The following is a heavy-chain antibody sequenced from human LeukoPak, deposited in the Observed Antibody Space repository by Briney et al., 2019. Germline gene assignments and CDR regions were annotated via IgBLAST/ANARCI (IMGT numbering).Heavy chain of an antibody. V-gene: IGHV3-30*18. D-gene: IGHD6-13*01. CDR2: ISYDGSNK. CDR1: GFTFSSYG. CDR3: AKVPGGQQLALWYFDL. Sequence: GGSLRLSCAASGFTFSSYGMHWVRQAPGKGLEWVAVISYDGSNKYYADSVKGRFTISRDNSKNTLYLQMNSLRAEDTAVYYCAKVPGGQQLALWYFDLWGRGTLVTVSS. J-gene: IGHJ2*01.